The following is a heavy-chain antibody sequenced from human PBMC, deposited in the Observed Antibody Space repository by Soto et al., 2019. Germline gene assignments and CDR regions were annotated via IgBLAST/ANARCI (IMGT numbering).Heavy chain of an antibody. D-gene: IGHD6-13*01. CDR3: AKDSSIAAAGSSYYGMDV. V-gene: IGHV3-23*01. CDR1: GFTFSSYA. J-gene: IGHJ6*02. CDR2: ISGSGGST. Sequence: GGSLRLSCAASGFTFSSYAMSWVRQAPGKGLEWVSAISGSGGSTYYADSVKGRFTISRDNSKNTLYLQMNSLRAEDTAVYYCAKDSSIAAAGSSYYGMDVWGQGTTVTVSS.